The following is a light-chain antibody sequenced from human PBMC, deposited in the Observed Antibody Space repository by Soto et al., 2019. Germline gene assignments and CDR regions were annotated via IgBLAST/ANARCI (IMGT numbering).Light chain of an antibody. J-gene: IGKJ2*01. V-gene: IGKV1-39*01. CDR2: AAS. Sequence: IPMTQSPSSLSASVGDRVTITCRASQSIGNFLNWYQQRPGKAPKLLIYAASSLESGVLSRFTARASGTAFTLTIISLQPEDSAAHYCHQSYTTSPYPFGQGTKLDIK. CDR1: QSIGNF. CDR3: HQSYTTSPYP.